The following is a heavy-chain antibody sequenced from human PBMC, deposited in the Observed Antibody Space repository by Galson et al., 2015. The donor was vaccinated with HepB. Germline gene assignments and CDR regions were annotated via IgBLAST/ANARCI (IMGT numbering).Heavy chain of an antibody. CDR3: TTGPAFYTSERGKVPFDY. CDR2: IKSKEEGDVT. Sequence: SLRLSCAVSGSTLSDVWMNWVRQAPGKGLEWVGRIKSKEEGDVTHYSASVRTRFTISRHDSKNILYLQMDSLKIGDTGVYFCTTGPAFYTSERGKVPFDYWGQGTLVAVSS. J-gene: IGHJ4*02. V-gene: IGHV3-15*07. CDR1: GSTLSDVW. D-gene: IGHD2/OR15-2a*01.